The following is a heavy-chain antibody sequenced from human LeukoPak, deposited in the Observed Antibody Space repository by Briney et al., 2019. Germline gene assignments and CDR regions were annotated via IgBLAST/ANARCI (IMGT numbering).Heavy chain of an antibody. CDR1: GGSISSGDYY. CDR3: ARTRAYYDFWSGYFFDY. CDR2: IYYSGST. Sequence: QTLSLTSTVSGGSISSGDYYWSWIRQPPGKGLEWIGYIYYSGSTYYNPSLKSRVTISVDMSKNQFSLKLSSVTAADTAVYYCARTRAYYDFWSGYFFDYWGQGTLVTVSS. D-gene: IGHD3-3*01. V-gene: IGHV4-30-4*08. J-gene: IGHJ4*02.